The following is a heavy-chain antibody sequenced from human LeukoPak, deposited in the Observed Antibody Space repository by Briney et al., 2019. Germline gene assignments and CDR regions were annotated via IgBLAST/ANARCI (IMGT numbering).Heavy chain of an antibody. CDR2: IYYSGST. V-gene: IGHV4-59*01. CDR3: ARGQRAGREDY. Sequence: ETLSLTCPVSGGSISSYYWSWIRQPPGKGLEWIGYIYYSGSTNYNPSLKSRVTISVDTSKNQFSLKLSSVTAADTAVYYCARGQRAGREDYWGQGTLVTVSS. CDR1: GGSISSYY. J-gene: IGHJ4*02. D-gene: IGHD6-13*01.